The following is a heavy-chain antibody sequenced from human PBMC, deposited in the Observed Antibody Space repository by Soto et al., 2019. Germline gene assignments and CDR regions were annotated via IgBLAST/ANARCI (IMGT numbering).Heavy chain of an antibody. CDR1: GDTFSTSY. Sequence: VASVKVSCKASGDTFSTSYVHWVRQAPGKGLEWMGRINPRGGSTSYAQKFQDRVTMTRDTSTDTADMELSSLRSEDTAVYYCAIGLRYQLLWYYFDYWGQGTLVTVSS. D-gene: IGHD2-2*01. J-gene: IGHJ4*02. CDR3: AIGLRYQLLWYYFDY. CDR2: INPRGGST. V-gene: IGHV1-46*01.